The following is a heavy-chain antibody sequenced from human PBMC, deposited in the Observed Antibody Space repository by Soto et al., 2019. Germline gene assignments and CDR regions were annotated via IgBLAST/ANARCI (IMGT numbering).Heavy chain of an antibody. D-gene: IGHD3-10*01. CDR2: ISNDGSIT. CDR3: AKWSGFGDA. V-gene: IGHV3-23*01. J-gene: IGHJ5*02. Sequence: VGSLRLSGAASGFSLGSNSMAWVRQAPGERLQWISGISNDGSITFYVDSVRGRFTISRDTSRNTLYLQMDSLRVEDTALYFCAKWSGFGDAWGQGTLVTVSS. CDR1: GFSLGSNS.